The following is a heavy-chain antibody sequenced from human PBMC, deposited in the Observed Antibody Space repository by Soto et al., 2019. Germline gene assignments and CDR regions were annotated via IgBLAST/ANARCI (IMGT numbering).Heavy chain of an antibody. Sequence: SETLSLTCTVSGGSISSYYWSWIRQPPGKGLEWIGYIYYSGSTNYNPSLKSRVTISVDTSKNQFSLKLSSVTAADTAVYYCARDHTGRGWHDYWGQGTLVTVSS. V-gene: IGHV4-59*01. CDR3: ARDHTGRGWHDY. D-gene: IGHD6-19*01. CDR1: GGSISSYY. CDR2: IYYSGST. J-gene: IGHJ4*02.